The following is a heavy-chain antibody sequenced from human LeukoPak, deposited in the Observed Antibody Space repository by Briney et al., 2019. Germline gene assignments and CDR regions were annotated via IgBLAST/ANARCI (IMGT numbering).Heavy chain of an antibody. CDR2: IYHSGST. J-gene: IGHJ4*02. Sequence: SETLSLTCTVSGYSISSGYYWGWIRQPPGKGLEWVGSIYHSGSTYYNPSLKSRVTISVDTSKNQFSLKLSSVTAADTAVYYCARHGGWDSSGYYYGIDYWGQGTLVTVSS. CDR3: ARHGGWDSSGYYYGIDY. V-gene: IGHV4-38-2*02. CDR1: GYSISSGYY. D-gene: IGHD3-22*01.